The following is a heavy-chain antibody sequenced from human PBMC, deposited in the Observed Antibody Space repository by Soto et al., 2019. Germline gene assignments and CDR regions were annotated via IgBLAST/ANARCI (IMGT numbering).Heavy chain of an antibody. V-gene: IGHV3-11*01. CDR3: ASHYDLWTGYLSPVDY. J-gene: IGHJ4*02. D-gene: IGHD3-3*01. CDR1: GYTFSDYY. CDR2: IDTSSTKI. Sequence: QVQLVESGGDLVKPGGSLRLSCAASGYTFSDYYLSWIRQAPGKGLEWISYIDTSSTKIYYADSVRGRFTISRDNGKNSLFLEMNNLRVEDTAVYFCASHYDLWTGYLSPVDYWGRGTRVTVSS.